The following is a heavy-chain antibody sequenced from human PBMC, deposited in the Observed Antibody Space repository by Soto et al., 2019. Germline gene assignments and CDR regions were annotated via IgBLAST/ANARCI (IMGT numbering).Heavy chain of an antibody. Sequence: QLVESGGGLVQPGGSLRLSCGASGFSVSSSYMGWIRQAPGKCLEWVSSIYTGVNTYYADSVRGRFTISTESSKDILYLQMTSLTVDDTAMYYCARHVGSYWYFDLWGRGTLVTVSS. CDR3: ARHVGSYWYFDL. CDR1: GFSVSSSY. CDR2: IYTGVNT. V-gene: IGHV3-66*04. D-gene: IGHD1-26*01. J-gene: IGHJ2*01.